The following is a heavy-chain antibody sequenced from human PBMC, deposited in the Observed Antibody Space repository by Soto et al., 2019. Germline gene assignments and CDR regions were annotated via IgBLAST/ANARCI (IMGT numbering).Heavy chain of an antibody. D-gene: IGHD5-18*01. CDR1: GDFISYYS. Sequence: PSETLSLTLTVSGDFISYYSWAWILQTALKGLEWIGRVYSTGTIFYNPSLKSRATMSVDTSKNQLSLKLSSVTAADTAVYYCARERGYSYGSDYGMDVWGQGTTATVSS. J-gene: IGHJ6*02. CDR2: VYSTGTI. CDR3: ARERGYSYGSDYGMDV. V-gene: IGHV4-4*07.